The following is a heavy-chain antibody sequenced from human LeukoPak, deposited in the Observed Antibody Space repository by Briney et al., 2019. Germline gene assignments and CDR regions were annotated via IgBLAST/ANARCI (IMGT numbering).Heavy chain of an antibody. CDR3: AKVKNDILTGYYSKYYYYYMDV. CDR2: ISGSGGST. V-gene: IGHV3-23*01. Sequence: PGGSLRLSCAASGFTFSSYAMSWVRQAPGKGLEWVSAISGSGGSTYYADSVKGRFTISRDNSRNTLYLQMNSLRAEDTAVYYCAKVKNDILTGYYSKYYYYYMDVWGKGTTVTVSS. CDR1: GFTFSSYA. D-gene: IGHD3-9*01. J-gene: IGHJ6*03.